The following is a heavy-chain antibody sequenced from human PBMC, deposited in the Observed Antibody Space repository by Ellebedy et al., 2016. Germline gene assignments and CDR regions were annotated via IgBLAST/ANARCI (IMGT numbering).Heavy chain of an antibody. V-gene: IGHV4-39*01. Sequence: SETLSLTCTVSGGSITTSHYYWGWLRQPPGKGLEWIVSISYSGSPYYNPSLKSRVTISVDTSKNQFSLDLTSVTAADTAVYYCASVPDCSSGGCTIITTDYWGQGTLLTVSS. D-gene: IGHD2-15*01. CDR2: ISYSGSP. J-gene: IGHJ4*02. CDR3: ASVPDCSSGGCTIITTDY. CDR1: GGSITTSHYY.